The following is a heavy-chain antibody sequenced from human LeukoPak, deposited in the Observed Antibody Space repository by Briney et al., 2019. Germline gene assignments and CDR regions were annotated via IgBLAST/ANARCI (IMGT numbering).Heavy chain of an antibody. CDR3: ARTSGSYGYYDRGFDY. CDR2: MNPNSGNT. CDR1: GYTFTSYD. V-gene: IGHV1-8*01. D-gene: IGHD5-18*01. J-gene: IGHJ4*02. Sequence: GASVKVSCKASGYTFTSYDINWVRQATGQGLEWMGWMNPNSGNTGYAQKFQGRVTMTRNTSISTAYKELSSLRSEDTAVYYCARTSGSYGYYDRGFDYWGQGTLVTVSS.